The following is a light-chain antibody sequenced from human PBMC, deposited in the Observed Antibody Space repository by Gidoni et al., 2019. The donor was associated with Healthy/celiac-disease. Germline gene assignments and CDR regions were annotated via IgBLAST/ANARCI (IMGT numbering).Light chain of an antibody. Sequence: IVLTQSPATLSLSPGERATLSCRARQSVSSYLAWYQQKPGQAHRLLIYDASNRATGIPARFRGSGSVTDFTLTICSLEPEDFAVYYCQPRSNWPPTFGGGTKVEIK. V-gene: IGKV3-11*01. CDR1: QSVSSY. J-gene: IGKJ4*01. CDR3: QPRSNWPPT. CDR2: DAS.